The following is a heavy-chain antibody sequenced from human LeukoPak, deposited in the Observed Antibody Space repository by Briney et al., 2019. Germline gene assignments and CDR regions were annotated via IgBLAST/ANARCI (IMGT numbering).Heavy chain of an antibody. CDR1: GFTFSSFE. CDR2: IGGSGSTI. CDR3: ARGGHRWS. Sequence: PGGSLRLSCAASGFTFSSFEMNWVRQAPGKGLEWLSYIGGSGSTIYYADSLKGRFTISRDNAKNSLYLQMNTLRVEDTAVYYCARGGHRWSWGQGTLVTVSS. V-gene: IGHV3-48*03. J-gene: IGHJ4*02. D-gene: IGHD5-18*01.